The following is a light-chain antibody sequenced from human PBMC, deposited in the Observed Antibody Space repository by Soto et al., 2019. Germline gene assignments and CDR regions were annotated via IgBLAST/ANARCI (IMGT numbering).Light chain of an antibody. J-gene: IGKJ2*01. CDR3: QQYDRDPYT. CDR1: QSVSRDS. Sequence: EIVLTQSPGTLCLSPGERGTLSCRASQSVSRDSLAWYQQKSGQAPRLLIYGASSRAPGIPDRFSGSGSGTYSTLTISRLEPEDFAVYYCQQYDRDPYTFGQGSKLEIK. V-gene: IGKV3-20*01. CDR2: GAS.